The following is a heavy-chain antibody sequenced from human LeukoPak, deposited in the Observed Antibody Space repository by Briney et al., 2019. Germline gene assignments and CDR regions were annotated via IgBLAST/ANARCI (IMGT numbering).Heavy chain of an antibody. J-gene: IGHJ4*02. Sequence: GGSLRLSCAASGFAFTTYSINWVRQAPGKGLEWVSYINSDSSFISYADSVKGQFTISRDNAKNSLYLQMNSLRAEDTAVYYCARDKNWAFDYWGQGTLVTVSS. D-gene: IGHD7-27*01. CDR3: ARDKNWAFDY. CDR2: INSDSSFI. CDR1: GFAFTTYS. V-gene: IGHV3-48*01.